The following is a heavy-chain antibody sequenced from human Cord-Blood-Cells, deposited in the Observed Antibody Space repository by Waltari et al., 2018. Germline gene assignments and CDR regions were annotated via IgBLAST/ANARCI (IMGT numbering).Heavy chain of an antibody. CDR3: ARDDRGNWADAFDI. CDR1: GGSISSGGYY. V-gene: IGHV4-31*03. Sequence: QVQLQESGPGLVKPSQTLSLTCTVSGGSISSGGYYWSWIRQHPGKGLEWIGYIYYSGSTYYNPSLKSRVTISVDTSKNQFSLKLSSVTAADTAVYYCARDDRGNWADAFDIWGQGTMVTVSS. CDR2: IYYSGST. J-gene: IGHJ3*02. D-gene: IGHD7-27*01.